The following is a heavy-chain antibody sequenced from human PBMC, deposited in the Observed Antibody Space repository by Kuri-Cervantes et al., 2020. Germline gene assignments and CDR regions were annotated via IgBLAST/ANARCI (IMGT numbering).Heavy chain of an antibody. CDR1: GYRFSNNW. CDR3: ARIKSGYFYDPFDY. CDR2: VDPGVSQP. D-gene: IGHD3-22*01. J-gene: IGHJ4*02. V-gene: IGHV5-51*01. Sequence: GGSLRLSCQGSGYRFSNNWIGWVRQTPGKGLEWMGIVDPGVSQPRYSPSFQGQVTISVDTSINTAYLQWSSLKASDTAIYYCARIKSGYFYDPFDYWGQGTLVTVSS.